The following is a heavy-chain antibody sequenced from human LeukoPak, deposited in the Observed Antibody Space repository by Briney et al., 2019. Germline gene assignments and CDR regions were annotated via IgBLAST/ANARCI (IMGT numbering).Heavy chain of an antibody. CDR3: ARGREAAIRAFDI. CDR2: IIPVFDTA. V-gene: IGHV1-69*05. CDR1: GGTFSSYA. D-gene: IGHD2-2*01. J-gene: IGHJ3*02. Sequence: SVKVSCKASGGTFSSYAITWVRQAPGQGLEWMGGIIPVFDTANYAQKVQGRVTITTDESTSTAYMELSSLRSEDTAVYYCARGREAAIRAFDIWGQGTMVTVSS.